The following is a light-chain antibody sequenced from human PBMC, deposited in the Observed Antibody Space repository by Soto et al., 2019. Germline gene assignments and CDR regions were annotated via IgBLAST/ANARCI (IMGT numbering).Light chain of an antibody. CDR1: QSVSNY. CDR2: DAS. Sequence: EIVMTQSPATLSVSPVESATLSGRACQSVSNYLAWYQQKPGQAPRLLIYDASNRATGIPARFSGSGSGTDFTLTISSLEPEDFAVYYCQQRSNWPSLTFGGGTKVDIK. CDR3: QQRSNWPSLT. J-gene: IGKJ4*01. V-gene: IGKV3-11*01.